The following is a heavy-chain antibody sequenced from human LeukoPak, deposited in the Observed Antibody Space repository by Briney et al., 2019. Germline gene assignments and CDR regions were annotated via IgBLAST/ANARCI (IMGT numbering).Heavy chain of an antibody. J-gene: IGHJ4*02. CDR3: ARGSRWLLIN. V-gene: IGHV3-48*03. D-gene: IGHD2-15*01. Sequence: GGSLRLSCAASGFTFSSYEMNWIRQAPGKGLEWVSYISSSGSTIYYADSVKGRFTISRDNAKNSLHLQMNSLRAEDTAVYYCARGSRWLLINWGQGTLVTVSS. CDR2: ISSSGSTI. CDR1: GFTFSSYE.